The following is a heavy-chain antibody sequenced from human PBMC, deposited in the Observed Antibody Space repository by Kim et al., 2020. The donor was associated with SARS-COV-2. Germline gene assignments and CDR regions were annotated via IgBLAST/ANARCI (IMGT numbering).Heavy chain of an antibody. CDR1: GYTFTSYD. D-gene: IGHD2-15*01. CDR3: ARVFSGVGAVVVAATPDWFDP. V-gene: IGHV1-8*01. J-gene: IGHJ5*02. Sequence: ASVKVSCKASGYTFTSYDINWVRQATGQGLEWMGWMNPNSGNTGYAQKFQGRVTMTRNTSISTAYMELSSLRSEDTAVYYCARVFSGVGAVVVAATPDWFDPWGQGTLVTVSS. CDR2: MNPNSGNT.